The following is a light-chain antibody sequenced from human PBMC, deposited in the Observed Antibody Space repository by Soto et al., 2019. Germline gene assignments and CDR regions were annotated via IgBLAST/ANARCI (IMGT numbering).Light chain of an antibody. J-gene: IGLJ2*01. V-gene: IGLV1-44*01. CDR2: NYN. CDR3: VAWDDSLNGVI. CDR1: SSNIGSNT. Sequence: QSVLTQPPSASGTPGQRVTISCSGSSSNIGSNTVHWYQHLPGTAPKLLIYNYNQRPSGVPDRFSGSKSGTSASLAISGLQSDDEADYYCVAWDDSLNGVIFGGGTKLTVL.